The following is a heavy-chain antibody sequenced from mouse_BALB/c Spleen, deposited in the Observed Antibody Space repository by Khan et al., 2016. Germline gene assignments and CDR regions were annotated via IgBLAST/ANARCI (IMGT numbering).Heavy chain of an antibody. V-gene: IGHV3-2*02. Sequence: EVQLQESGPGLVKPSQSLSLTCTVTGYSITSDYAWNWIRQFPENKLEWMGYISYSGSTRYYPSLKSRISITRDTSKNQFFLQLNSVTTEDTATYYCARTPTAYYTMDYWGQGTSVTVSS. CDR2: ISYSGST. J-gene: IGHJ4*01. CDR1: GYSITSDYA. CDR3: ARTPTAYYTMDY. D-gene: IGHD1-2*01.